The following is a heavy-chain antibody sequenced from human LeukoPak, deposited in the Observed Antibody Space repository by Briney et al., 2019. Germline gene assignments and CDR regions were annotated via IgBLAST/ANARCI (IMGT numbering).Heavy chain of an antibody. D-gene: IGHD4-17*01. CDR3: AKSDYGDYVAHDY. CDR1: GFTFSSYA. J-gene: IGHJ4*02. V-gene: IGHV3-23*01. CDR2: ISGGGGST. Sequence: PGGSLRLSCAASGFTFSSYAVSWVRQAPGKGLEWVSAISGGGGSTYYADSVTGRFTLSRDNSKNTLYLQMNSLRAEDTAVYYCAKSDYGDYVAHDYGGQGTLVIVSA.